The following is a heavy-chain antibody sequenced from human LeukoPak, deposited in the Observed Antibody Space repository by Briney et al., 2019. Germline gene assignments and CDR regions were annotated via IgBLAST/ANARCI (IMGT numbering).Heavy chain of an antibody. CDR2: INPNSGGT. CDR1: GYTFTGYY. J-gene: IGHJ4*02. CDR3: ARDQGYYYDSSGYFDY. D-gene: IGHD3-22*01. V-gene: IGHV1-2*02. Sequence: ASVNVSCKASGYTFTGYYMHWVRQAPGQGLEWMGWINPNSGGTNYAQKFQGRVTMTRDTSISTAYMELSRLRSDDTAVYYCARDQGYYYDSSGYFDYWGQGTLVTVSS.